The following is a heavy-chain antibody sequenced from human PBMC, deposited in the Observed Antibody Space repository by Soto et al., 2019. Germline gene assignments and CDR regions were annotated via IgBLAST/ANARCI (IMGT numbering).Heavy chain of an antibody. CDR2: ISSSSSYI. D-gene: IGHD2-2*01. CDR3: ARDLQDIVVVPATGGEDYYYGSDV. CDR1: GFTFSSYS. J-gene: IGHJ6*02. Sequence: EVQLVESGGGLVKPGGSLRLSCAASGFTFSSYSMNWVRQAPGKGLEWVSSISSSSSYIYYADSVKGRFTISRDNAKNSLYLQVQSLSAEDGAVYYCARDLQDIVVVPATGGEDYYYGSDVWVQETTVAVAS. V-gene: IGHV3-21*01.